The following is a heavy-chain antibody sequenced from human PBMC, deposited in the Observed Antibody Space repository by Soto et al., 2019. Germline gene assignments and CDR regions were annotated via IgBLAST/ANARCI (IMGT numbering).Heavy chain of an antibody. V-gene: IGHV1-3*01. Sequence: ASVKVSCKASGYTFTSYAMHWVRQAPGQRLEWMGWINAGNGNTKYSQKFQGRVTITRDTSASTPYMELSSLRSEDTAVYYCARDRNYGQDFDYWGQGTLVTVSS. CDR3: ARDRNYGQDFDY. CDR1: GYTFTSYA. J-gene: IGHJ4*02. D-gene: IGHD1-7*01. CDR2: INAGNGNT.